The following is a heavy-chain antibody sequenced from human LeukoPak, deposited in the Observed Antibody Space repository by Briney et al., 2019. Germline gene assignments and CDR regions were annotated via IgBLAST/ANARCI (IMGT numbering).Heavy chain of an antibody. CDR2: ISGSGGSA. J-gene: IGHJ4*02. CDR3: AKAFNYYDSSGYPPYFDY. Sequence: GGSLRLSCAASRFTFSTYAMSWVRQAPGKGLEWVSSISGSGGSAYYADSVRGRFTISRDNSKNTLYLQMNRLRVEDTAVYYCAKAFNYYDSSGYPPYFDYWGQGTLVTVSS. D-gene: IGHD3-22*01. CDR1: RFTFSTYA. V-gene: IGHV3-23*01.